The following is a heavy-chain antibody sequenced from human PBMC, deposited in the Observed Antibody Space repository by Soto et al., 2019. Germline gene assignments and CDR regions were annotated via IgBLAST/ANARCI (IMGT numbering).Heavy chain of an antibody. D-gene: IGHD3-10*01. V-gene: IGHV4-61*01. CDR3: ARDQITMVRGVSRPLDY. J-gene: IGHJ4*02. CDR2: IYYSGST. Sequence: LSLTCTVSGGSVSSGSYYWSWIRQPPGKGLEWIGYIYYSGSTNYNPSLKSRVTISVDTSKNQFSLKLSSVTAADTAVYYCARDQITMVRGVSRPLDYWGQGTLVTVSS. CDR1: GGSVSSGSYY.